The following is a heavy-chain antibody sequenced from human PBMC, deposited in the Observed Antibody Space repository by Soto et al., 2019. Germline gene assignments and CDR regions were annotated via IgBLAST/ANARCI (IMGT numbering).Heavy chain of an antibody. V-gene: IGHV3-23*01. D-gene: IGHD6-6*01. J-gene: IGHJ4*02. CDR3: AKNGPRSHYSSSSTDLDY. Sequence: GGSLRLSSAASGFIFGSYGMSWVRQARGKGLEWVSAVSGPGDNTYCADSVKGRFTISRDNSRNTLYLQMNSLRAEDTAIYYCAKNGPRSHYSSSSTDLDYWGLGTLVTVSS. CDR2: VSGPGDNT. CDR1: GFIFGSYG.